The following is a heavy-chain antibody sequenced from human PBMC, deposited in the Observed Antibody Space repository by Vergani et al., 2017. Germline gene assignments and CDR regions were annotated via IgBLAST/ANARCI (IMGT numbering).Heavy chain of an antibody. D-gene: IGHD1-20*01. CDR1: GFTFSSYG. J-gene: IGHJ5*02. Sequence: QVQLVESGGGVVQPGRSLRLSCAASGFTFSSYGMHWVRQAPGKGLEWVAFIRYDGSNKYYADSVKGRFTISRDNSKNTLYLQMNSLRAEDTAVYYCAKDGITGTMGFDPWGQGTLVTVSS. CDR3: AKDGITGTMGFDP. V-gene: IGHV3-30*02. CDR2: IRYDGSNK.